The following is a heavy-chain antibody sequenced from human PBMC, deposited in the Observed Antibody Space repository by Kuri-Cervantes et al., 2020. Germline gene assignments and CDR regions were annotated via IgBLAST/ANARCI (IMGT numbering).Heavy chain of an antibody. CDR2: IYHNGNT. CDR3: ARSRGTPAIHHYGVDV. CDR1: GVSISNNHW. J-gene: IGHJ6*02. D-gene: IGHD1-1*01. Sequence: GSLRLSCAVSGVSISNNHWWTWVRQSPGKGLEWLGEIYHNGNTNYNPSLKSRVTISLDKAKKQFSVTLTSVTAADTAIYYCARSRGTPAIHHYGVDVWGQGTTVTVSS. V-gene: IGHV4-4*02.